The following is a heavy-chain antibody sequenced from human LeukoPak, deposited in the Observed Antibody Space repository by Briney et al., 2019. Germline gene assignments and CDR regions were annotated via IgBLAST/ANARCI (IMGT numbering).Heavy chain of an antibody. CDR3: ARVGYFDKWLWAQPPRSFDP. D-gene: IGHD3-9*01. J-gene: IGHJ5*02. Sequence: SETLSLTCAVSGDSVNNTNWWTWVRQSPGKGLEWIGEIFHSGVTNYNPSLKSRAVISLEKSKNQFSLKLTSVTAADTAVYFCARVGYFDKWLWAQPPRSFDPWGQGTLVTVSS. V-gene: IGHV4-4*02. CDR2: IFHSGVT. CDR1: GDSVNNTNW.